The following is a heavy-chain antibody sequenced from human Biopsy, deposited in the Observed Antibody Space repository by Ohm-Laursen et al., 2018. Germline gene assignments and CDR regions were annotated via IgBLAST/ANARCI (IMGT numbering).Heavy chain of an antibody. D-gene: IGHD1-1*01. CDR2: VSTGGAAT. V-gene: IGHV3-23*01. CDR3: AKDLRKKAAIQLWTTWFDP. CDR1: GFTFSSYA. J-gene: IGHJ5*02. Sequence: SLRLSCAASGFTFSSYAMSWVRQVPGRGLEWVSAVSTGGAATYYADSVRGRFTISRDNFKNTLFLQMDGLTADDTALYYCAKDLRKKAAIQLWTTWFDPWGQGTQIIVS.